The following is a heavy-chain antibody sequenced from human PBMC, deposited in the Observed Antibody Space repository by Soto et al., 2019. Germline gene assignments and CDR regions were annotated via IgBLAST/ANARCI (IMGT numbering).Heavy chain of an antibody. J-gene: IGHJ4*02. V-gene: IGHV5-51*01. CDR2: IYPGDSDA. Sequence: HRESLTISCTTTGHSFLDYWIGWVRQMPGKGLEWMGIIYPGDSDARYSPSFQGQVTISADKSISTVYLQWSSLKASDTAMYYCARHIVETSMTASFNYWGQGTQVTVSS. CDR1: GHSFLDYW. D-gene: IGHD2-21*02. CDR3: ARHIVETSMTASFNY.